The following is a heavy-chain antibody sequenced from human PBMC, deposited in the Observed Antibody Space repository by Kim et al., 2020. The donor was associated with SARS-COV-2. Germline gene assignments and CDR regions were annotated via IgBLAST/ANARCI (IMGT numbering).Heavy chain of an antibody. D-gene: IGHD6-13*01. CDR1: GFTVSSNY. J-gene: IGHJ6*02. CDR2: IYSGGST. CDR3: ARTPGVAAAGTYYYYGMDI. V-gene: IGHV3-53*01. Sequence: GGSLRLSCAASGFTVSSNYMSWVRQAPGKGLEWVSVIYSGGSTYYVDSVKGRFTISRDNSKNTLYLQMNSLRAEDTAVYYCARTPGVAAAGTYYYYGMDIWGQGTTVTVSS.